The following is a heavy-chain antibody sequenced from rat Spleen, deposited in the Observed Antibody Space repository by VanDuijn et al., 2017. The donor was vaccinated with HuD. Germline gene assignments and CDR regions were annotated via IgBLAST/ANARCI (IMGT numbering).Heavy chain of an antibody. V-gene: IGHV5-29*01. CDR3: AKEDA. CDR1: GFTFSNYG. J-gene: IGHJ4*01. CDR2: ISSDGGST. Sequence: EVQLVESGGGLVQPGRSLKLSCAASGFTFSNYGMAWVRQAPTKGLAWVATISSDGGSTYYPASVKGRFTISIDNAENTVYLQMSSLRSEDTATYYCAKEDAWGQGTSVTVSS.